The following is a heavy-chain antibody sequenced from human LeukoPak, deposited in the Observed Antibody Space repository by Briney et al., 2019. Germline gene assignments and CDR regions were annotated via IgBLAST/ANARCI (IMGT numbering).Heavy chain of an antibody. V-gene: IGHV3-33*06. CDR1: GFSLSSYG. J-gene: IGHJ6*03. CDR3: AKDRDTEYYYYMDV. CDR2: IWHDGSNK. Sequence: GGSLRLSCAASGFSLSSYGMHWFRQAPGKGLEWVAVIWHDGSNKYYGDSVKGRFTISRDNSKNTVNLQMNSLRAEDTAMYYCAKDRDTEYYYYMDVWGKGTTVTVSS.